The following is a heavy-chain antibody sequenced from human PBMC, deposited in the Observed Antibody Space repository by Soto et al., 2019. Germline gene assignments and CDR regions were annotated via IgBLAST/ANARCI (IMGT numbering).Heavy chain of an antibody. CDR1: GFTFSSYA. D-gene: IGHD6-19*01. J-gene: IGHJ4*02. Sequence: PGGSLRLSCAASGFTFSSYAMSWVRQAPGKGLEWVSAISGSGGSTYYADSVKGRLTISGDNSKNTLYLQMNSLRAEDTAVYYCAKDPGTPRIAVAGGAFDYWGQGTLVTVSS. CDR3: AKDPGTPRIAVAGGAFDY. V-gene: IGHV3-23*01. CDR2: ISGSGGST.